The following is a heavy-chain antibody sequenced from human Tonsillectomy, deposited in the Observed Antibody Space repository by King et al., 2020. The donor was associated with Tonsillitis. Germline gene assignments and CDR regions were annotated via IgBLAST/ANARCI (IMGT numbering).Heavy chain of an antibody. CDR1: GFTFSSHG. Sequence: VQLVESGGGVFQPGRSLRLSCAASGFTFSSHGMHWVRQAPGKGLELVAVIWNDGSNKYYLDSVKGRFNISRDNSNNTLHLQMSSLRAEDTAVYYCARGAGSSWPYYYYYMDVWGKGTTVTVSS. J-gene: IGHJ6*03. V-gene: IGHV3-33*08. CDR3: ARGAGSSWPYYYYYMDV. CDR2: IWNDGSNK. D-gene: IGHD6-13*01.